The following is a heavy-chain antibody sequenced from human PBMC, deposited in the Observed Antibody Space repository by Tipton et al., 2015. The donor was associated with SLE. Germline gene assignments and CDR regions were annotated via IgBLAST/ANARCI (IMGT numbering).Heavy chain of an antibody. V-gene: IGHV5-51*01. D-gene: IGHD3-10*01. J-gene: IGHJ4*02. Sequence: VQLVQSGAEVKKPGESLKISCKGSGYSFTSHWIGWVRQMPGKGLEWMGIIYPGDSDTRYSPSFQGQVTISADKSINTAYLQWSSLKASDTATYYCARHDYYGSGTQYYFDSWGQGTLVTVSS. CDR2: IYPGDSDT. CDR3: ARHDYYGSGTQYYFDS. CDR1: GYSFTSHW.